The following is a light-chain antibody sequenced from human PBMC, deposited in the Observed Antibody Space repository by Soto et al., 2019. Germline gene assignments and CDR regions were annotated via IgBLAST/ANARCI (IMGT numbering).Light chain of an antibody. CDR2: EVS. V-gene: IGLV2-8*01. CDR1: SSDVGGYNY. J-gene: IGLJ1*01. CDR3: SSYAGSNWWV. Sequence: QSALTQPPXASGSPGQSVTISCTGTSSDVGGYNYVSWYQQHPGKAPKLMIYEVSKRPSGVPDRFSGSKSGNTASLTVSGLQAEDEADYYCSSYAGSNWWVFGTGTRSPS.